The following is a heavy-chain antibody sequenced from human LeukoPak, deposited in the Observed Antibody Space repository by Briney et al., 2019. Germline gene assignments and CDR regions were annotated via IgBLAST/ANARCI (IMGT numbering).Heavy chain of an antibody. CDR1: GYSISSGYY. Sequence: PSETLSLTCTVSGYSISSGYYWGWIRPPPGKGLEWIGSIYHSGSTYYNPSLKSRVTISVDTSKNQFSLKLSSVTAADTAVYYCARDYDSSSSWYYYYMDVWGKGTTVTVSS. CDR2: IYHSGST. D-gene: IGHD6-6*01. V-gene: IGHV4-38-2*02. J-gene: IGHJ6*03. CDR3: ARDYDSSSSWYYYYMDV.